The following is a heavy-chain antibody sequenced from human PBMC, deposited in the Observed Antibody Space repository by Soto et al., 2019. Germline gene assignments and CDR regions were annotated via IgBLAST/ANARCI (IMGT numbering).Heavy chain of an antibody. CDR1: GDSVSSPYY. J-gene: IGHJ4*02. V-gene: IGHV4-4*02. D-gene: IGHD6-19*01. CDR3: ARSAGWYAVHS. CDR2: VFHTGTT. Sequence: QVQLQESGPGLVKPSGTLSLTCAVSGDSVSSPYYWCWVRQPPGKGLEWIGEVFHTGTTSYNPSLRSRVTISMDQSNNQFSLYLSSVTAADTAVYYCARSAGWYAVHSWGPGTLVIVSS.